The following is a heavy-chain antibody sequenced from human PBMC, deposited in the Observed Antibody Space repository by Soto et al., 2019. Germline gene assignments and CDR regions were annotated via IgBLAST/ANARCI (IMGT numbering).Heavy chain of an antibody. CDR3: VRDGTKTLRDWFDP. CDR1: GASISGFY. V-gene: IGHV4-4*07. J-gene: IGHJ5*02. CDR2: IYATGTT. Sequence: SETLSLTCTVSGASISGFYWSWIRKPAGKGLEWIGRIYATGTTDYNPSLKSRVMMSVDTSKKQFSLKLRSVTAADTAVYYCVRDGTKTLRDWFDPWGQGISVTVSS. D-gene: IGHD1-1*01.